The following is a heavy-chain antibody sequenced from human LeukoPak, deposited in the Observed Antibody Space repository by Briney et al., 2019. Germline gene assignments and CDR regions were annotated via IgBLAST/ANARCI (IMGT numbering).Heavy chain of an antibody. V-gene: IGHV4-59*01. CDR3: ARMLDGSRRRGFDF. D-gene: IGHD5-24*01. CDR2: IYYSGRT. CDR1: GGSISSYY. Sequence: SETLSLTCTVSGGSISSYYWSWIRQPPGKGLEWIGYIYYSGRTNYNPSLKSRVTISVDTSKNQFSLKLSSVTAADTAVYYCARMLDGSRRRGFDFWGQGTLVTVSS. J-gene: IGHJ4*02.